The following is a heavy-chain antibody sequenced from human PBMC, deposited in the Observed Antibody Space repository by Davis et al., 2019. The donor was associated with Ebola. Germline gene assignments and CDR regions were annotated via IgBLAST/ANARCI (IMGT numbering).Heavy chain of an antibody. V-gene: IGHV4-59*01. CDR1: GGSISNYY. J-gene: IGHJ3*01. D-gene: IGHD6-19*01. Sequence: SETLSLTCTVSGGSISNYYWNWIRQSPGKGLEWIGYFYHSGGTNYNPSLKSRVTISIDTSKNHFSLKLTSVTAADTAVYYCAKGSRGWYAAFDARGQGTMVPV. CDR2: FYHSGGT. CDR3: AKGSRGWYAAFDA.